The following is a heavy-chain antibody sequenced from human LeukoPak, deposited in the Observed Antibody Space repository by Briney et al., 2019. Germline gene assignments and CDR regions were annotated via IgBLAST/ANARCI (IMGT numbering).Heavy chain of an antibody. D-gene: IGHD6-13*01. Sequence: ASVKVSCKASGYTFTGYYVHWVRQAPGQGLEWMGIIDPSGGSTSYAQKFQGRVAMTRDTSTSTVYMEVSSLRSEDTAVYYCARDNTAAGPFDYWGQGTLVTVSS. CDR1: GYTFTGYY. V-gene: IGHV1-46*01. CDR3: ARDNTAAGPFDY. J-gene: IGHJ4*02. CDR2: IDPSGGST.